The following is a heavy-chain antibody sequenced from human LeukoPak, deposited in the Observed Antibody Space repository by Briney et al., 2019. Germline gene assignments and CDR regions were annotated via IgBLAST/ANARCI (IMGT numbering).Heavy chain of an antibody. Sequence: ASVKVSCKASGCTFINNDINWVRQAPGQGLEWMAWIDPKNGNRGYAQNFQGRVTMTTDTSISTAYMELSSLRSEDTAVYYCARSHTRKGFCGGGRCYPAVWWFDPWGQGTLVTVS. CDR1: GCTFINND. D-gene: IGHD2-15*01. CDR2: IDPKNGNR. V-gene: IGHV1-8*01. CDR3: ARSHTRKGFCGGGRCYPAVWWFDP. J-gene: IGHJ5*02.